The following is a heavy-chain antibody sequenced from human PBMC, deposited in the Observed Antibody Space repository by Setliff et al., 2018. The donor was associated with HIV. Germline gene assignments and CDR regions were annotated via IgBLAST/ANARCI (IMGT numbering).Heavy chain of an antibody. J-gene: IGHJ5*02. Sequence: PSETLSLTCSVSGDSISRYYWSWIRQPPGKGLEWIGYIDYTGSTSYNPSLKSRVTISEDTSKDQISLRLRFVTAADTAVYYCARGNTISEVVTTNCLDLWDQGMLVTVSS. CDR3: ARGNTISEVVTTNCLDL. D-gene: IGHD3-3*01. V-gene: IGHV4-59*01. CDR1: GDSISRYY. CDR2: IDYTGST.